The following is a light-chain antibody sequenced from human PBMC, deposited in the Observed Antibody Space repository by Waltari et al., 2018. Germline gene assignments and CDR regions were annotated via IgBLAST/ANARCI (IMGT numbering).Light chain of an antibody. Sequence: PGQSITISCTGTDSDVGAYNLVSWYRQHPGKAPHLIIYEVSERPPGISDRFSGSKSDNTASLTISGLQADDEAVYYCSSYTTSNAPGVFGTGTKVTVL. J-gene: IGLJ1*01. CDR2: EVS. CDR1: DSDVGAYNL. V-gene: IGLV2-14*01. CDR3: SSYTTSNAPGV.